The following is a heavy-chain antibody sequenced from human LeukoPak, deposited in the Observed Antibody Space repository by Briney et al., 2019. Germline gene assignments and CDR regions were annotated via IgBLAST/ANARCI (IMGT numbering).Heavy chain of an antibody. CDR1: GFSFSTYS. Sequence: GGSLRLSCAASGFSFSTYSMNWVRQAPGKGLEWVSYISSTSGTIYYADSVKGRFTISRDNAKNSLYLQMSSLRAEDTAVYYCARGDNWDYYFYMDVWGKGTTVTISS. CDR3: ARGDNWDYYFYMDV. CDR2: ISSTSGTI. D-gene: IGHD1-1*01. V-gene: IGHV3-48*01. J-gene: IGHJ6*03.